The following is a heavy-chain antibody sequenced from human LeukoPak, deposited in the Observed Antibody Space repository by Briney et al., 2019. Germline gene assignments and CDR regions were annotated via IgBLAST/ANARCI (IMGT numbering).Heavy chain of an antibody. CDR1: GYRFTSYW. CDR2: IYPGDSDT. D-gene: IGHD4-23*01. Sequence: GESLKISFKGSGYRFTSYWIGWVRPMPGKGLEWMGIIYPGDSDTRYSPSFQGQVTISADKSVSTAYLQWSSLKASDTAMYYCARQGLRWHSRWFDPWGQGTLVTVSS. J-gene: IGHJ5*02. CDR3: ARQGLRWHSRWFDP. V-gene: IGHV5-51*01.